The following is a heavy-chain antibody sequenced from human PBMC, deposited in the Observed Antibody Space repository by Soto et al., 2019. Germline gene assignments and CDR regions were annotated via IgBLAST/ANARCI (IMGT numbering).Heavy chain of an antibody. CDR2: FSGGNT. CDR1: GLTFSSNA. D-gene: IGHD6-19*01. V-gene: IGHV3-23*01. Sequence: GGSLRLSCAASGLTFSSNAMSWVRQAPGKGLEWVSTFSGGNTYYADSVKGRFTISRDNSKNTLYLQMTSLSAEDTAVYYCAKGPHSSGWHYFDYWGQGSLVTVSS. CDR3: AKGPHSSGWHYFDY. J-gene: IGHJ4*02.